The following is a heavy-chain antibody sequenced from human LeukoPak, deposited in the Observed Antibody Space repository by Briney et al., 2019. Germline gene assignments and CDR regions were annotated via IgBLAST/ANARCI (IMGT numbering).Heavy chain of an antibody. V-gene: IGHV3-74*01. CDR3: TRVRLAATGYCFDC. CDR2: ISSDGSST. J-gene: IGHJ4*02. D-gene: IGHD6-13*01. Sequence: GGSLRLSCAASGFTFSSYWMHWVRHAPGKGLEWVSRISSDGSSTTYADSVKGRFTISSDNEKNTLYLQMNSLRAEDTAVYYCTRVRLAATGYCFDCWGQGTLVSVSS. CDR1: GFTFSSYW.